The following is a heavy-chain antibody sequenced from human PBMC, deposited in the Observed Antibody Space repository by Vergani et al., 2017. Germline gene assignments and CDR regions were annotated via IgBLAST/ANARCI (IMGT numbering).Heavy chain of an antibody. V-gene: IGHV3-7*02. CDR1: GFTFSSYW. D-gene: IGHD5-18*01. CDR3: AVGYSYGYSPFDY. Sequence: EVQLVESGGGLVQPGGSLRLSCAASGFTFSSYWMSWVRQAPGKGLEWVANIKQDGSEKYYVDSVKGRFTISRDNAKNSLYLQMNSLRAEDTAVYYCAVGYSYGYSPFDYWGQGTLVTVSS. CDR2: IKQDGSEK. J-gene: IGHJ4*02.